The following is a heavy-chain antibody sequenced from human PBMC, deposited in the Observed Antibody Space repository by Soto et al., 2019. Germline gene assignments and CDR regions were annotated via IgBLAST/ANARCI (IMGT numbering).Heavy chain of an antibody. V-gene: IGHV4-30-2*01. CDR3: ASGSHVPHY. CDR1: GGSISSGGYS. D-gene: IGHD6-6*01. Sequence: SDTLSLTCAVSGGSISSGGYSWSWIRQPPGKGLEWIGYIYHSGSTYYNPSLKSRVTISVDRSKNQFSLKLSSVTAADTAVYYCASGSHVPHYWGQGTLVTVSS. CDR2: IYHSGST. J-gene: IGHJ4*02.